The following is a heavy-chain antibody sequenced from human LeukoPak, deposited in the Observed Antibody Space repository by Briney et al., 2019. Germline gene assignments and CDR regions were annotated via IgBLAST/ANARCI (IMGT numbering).Heavy chain of an antibody. CDR1: GYTFTGYY. J-gene: IGHJ4*02. Sequence: ASVKVSCKASGYTFTGYYMHWVRQAPGQGLEWMRWINPNSGGTNYAQKFQGRVTMTRDTSISTAYMELSRLRSDDTAVYYCARDGKYSGYDPLFDYWGQGTLVTVSS. V-gene: IGHV1-2*02. CDR2: INPNSGGT. CDR3: ARDGKYSGYDPLFDY. D-gene: IGHD5-12*01.